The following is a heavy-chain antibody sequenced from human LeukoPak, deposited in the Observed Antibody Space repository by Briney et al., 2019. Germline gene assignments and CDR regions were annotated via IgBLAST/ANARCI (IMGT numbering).Heavy chain of an antibody. CDR3: ARRLRVTGLAV. Sequence: SETLSLTCAVYGGSFSGYYWSWIRQPPGKGLEWIGEINHSGSTNYNPSLKSRVTISVDTSKNQFSLKLSSVTAADTAVYYCARRLRVTGLAVWGQGTLVTVSS. V-gene: IGHV4-34*01. D-gene: IGHD2-21*02. CDR1: GGSFSGYY. J-gene: IGHJ4*02. CDR2: INHSGST.